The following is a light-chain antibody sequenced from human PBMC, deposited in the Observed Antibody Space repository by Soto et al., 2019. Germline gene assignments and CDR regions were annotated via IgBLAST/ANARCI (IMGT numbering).Light chain of an antibody. CDR2: GAY. CDR1: QSVTSHY. CDR3: QRYGGSIG. Sequence: ENATVSCRASQSVTSHYLAWCQQKPGQAPRLLIFGAYKRATGIPDRFSGSGSGTDFTLSICGVEPEDFAVYYCQRYGGSIGFAQGTRLEI. J-gene: IGKJ5*01. V-gene: IGKV3-20*01.